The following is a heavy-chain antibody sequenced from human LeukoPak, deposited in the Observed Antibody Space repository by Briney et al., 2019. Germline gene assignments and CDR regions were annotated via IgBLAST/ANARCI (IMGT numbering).Heavy chain of an antibody. CDR1: GGTLSSYA. CDR2: IIPIFGTA. Sequence: GASVKVSCKASGGTLSSYAISWVRQAPGQGLEWMGGIIPIFGTANYAQKFQGRVSITADESTSTAYMELSSLRSEDTAVYYCARHPRVGAQGVDYWGQGTLVTVSS. D-gene: IGHD1-26*01. V-gene: IGHV1-69*13. CDR3: ARHPRVGAQGVDY. J-gene: IGHJ4*02.